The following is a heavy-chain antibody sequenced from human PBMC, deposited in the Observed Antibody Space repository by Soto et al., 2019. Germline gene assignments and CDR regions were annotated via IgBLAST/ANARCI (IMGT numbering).Heavy chain of an antibody. CDR3: AHRTYGYFDY. CDR1: GFSLSTSGVG. D-gene: IGHD4-17*01. V-gene: IGHV2-5*02. CDR2: ISWDDDK. Sequence: QITLKESGPPLVKPTQTLMLTCTFSGFSLSTSGVGVGWIRQPPGKALEWLALISWDDDKRYSPSLKSRLTITKDTSKNQAVLTLTNMDPVDTATYYCAHRTYGYFDYWGQGTLVTVSS. J-gene: IGHJ4*02.